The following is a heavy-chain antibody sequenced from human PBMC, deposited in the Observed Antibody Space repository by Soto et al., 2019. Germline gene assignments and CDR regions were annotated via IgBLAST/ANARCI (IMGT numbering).Heavy chain of an antibody. CDR3: ARADCSSTSCYPIEYYYYGMDV. CDR2: ISAYNGNT. Sequence: ASVKVSCKASGYTFTSYGISWVRQAPGQGLEWMGWISAYNGNTNYAQKLQGRVTMTTDISTSTAYMELRSLRSDDTAVYYCARADCSSTSCYPIEYYYYGMDVWGQATTVNVSS. V-gene: IGHV1-18*01. J-gene: IGHJ6*02. D-gene: IGHD2-2*01. CDR1: GYTFTSYG.